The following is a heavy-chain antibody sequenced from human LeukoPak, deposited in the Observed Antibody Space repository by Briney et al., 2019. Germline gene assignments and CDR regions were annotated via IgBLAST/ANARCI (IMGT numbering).Heavy chain of an antibody. Sequence: GGSLRLSCAASGFTFSSYGMRWVRQAPGKGLEWVAFIRYDGSNKYYADSVKGRFTISRDNSKNTLYLQMNSLRAEDTAVYYCAKDDSGSYYPYYYYMDVWGKGTTVTISS. D-gene: IGHD1-26*01. V-gene: IGHV3-30*02. J-gene: IGHJ6*03. CDR3: AKDDSGSYYPYYYYMDV. CDR1: GFTFSSYG. CDR2: IRYDGSNK.